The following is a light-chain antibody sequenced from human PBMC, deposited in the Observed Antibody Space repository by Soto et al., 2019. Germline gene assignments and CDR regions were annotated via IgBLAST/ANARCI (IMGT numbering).Light chain of an antibody. J-gene: IGLJ2*01. CDR1: SSNIGAGYD. CDR3: AAWDDSLSGVV. V-gene: IGLV1-47*01. CDR2: RNN. Sequence: QSVLTQPPSVSGAPGQRVTISCTGSSSNIGAGYDVHWYQRLPGTAPKLLISRNNQRPSGVPDRFTGSKSGTSASLAISGLRSEDEADYYCAAWDDSLSGVVFGGGTKLTVL.